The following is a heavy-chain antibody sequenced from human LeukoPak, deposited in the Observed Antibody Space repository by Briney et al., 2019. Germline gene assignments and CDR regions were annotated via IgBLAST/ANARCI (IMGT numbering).Heavy chain of an antibody. Sequence: PGGSLRLSCAASGFTFNNAWMSWVRQAPGKGLEWVGRIKSKIDGGTTDYAAPVKGRFSISRDDSKNTVYLQMNSLKTEDTAVYHCATWGDFWSGNYGGYWGQGTLVTVSS. V-gene: IGHV3-15*01. D-gene: IGHD3-3*01. J-gene: IGHJ4*02. CDR3: ATWGDFWSGNYGGY. CDR1: GFTFNNAW. CDR2: IKSKIDGGTT.